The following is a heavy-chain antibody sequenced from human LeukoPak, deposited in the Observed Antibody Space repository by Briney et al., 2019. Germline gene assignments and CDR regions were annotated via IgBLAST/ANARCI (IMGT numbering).Heavy chain of an antibody. D-gene: IGHD3-10*01. Sequence: LSLTCAVYGGSFSCYYWSWVRQAPGKGLEWVSYISGSGSTKYYADSVKGRFTISRDNAKTSLDLQMNSLRDEDTAVYYCARGEVHYYGSGSDYWGQGTLVTVSS. J-gene: IGHJ4*02. CDR1: GGSFSCYY. CDR2: ISGSGSTK. CDR3: ARGEVHYYGSGSDY. V-gene: IGHV3-11*04.